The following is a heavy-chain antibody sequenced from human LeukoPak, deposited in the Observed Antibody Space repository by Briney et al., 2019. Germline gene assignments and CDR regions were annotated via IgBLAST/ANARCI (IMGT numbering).Heavy chain of an antibody. CDR3: ARAPYCSSTSCYGGGYFDY. V-gene: IGHV4-34*01. CDR1: GGSFSGYY. Sequence: PSETLSLTCAVYGGSFSGYYWSWIRQPPGKGLEWIGEINHSGSANYNPSLKSRVTISVDTSKNQFSLKLSSVTAEDTAVYYCARAPYCSSTSCYGGGYFDYWGQGTLVTVSS. CDR2: INHSGSA. J-gene: IGHJ4*02. D-gene: IGHD2-2*01.